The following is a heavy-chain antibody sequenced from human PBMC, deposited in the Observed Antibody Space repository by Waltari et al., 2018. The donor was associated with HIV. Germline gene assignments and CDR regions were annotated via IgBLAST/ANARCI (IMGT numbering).Heavy chain of an antibody. V-gene: IGHV1-2*06. CDR3: ARVTTVTGDSYFYYGMDV. Sequence: QVQLIQSGAEVRDPGASVKVSCKASGYTFTGYHLHWVRQVPGQGLEWMGRNNPNTGGTKYAQKFQGRVTMTRDISNGTGHMEFTSLRPNDTAVYYCARVTTVTGDSYFYYGMDVWGQGTTVVVSS. CDR1: GYTFTGYH. CDR2: NNPNTGGT. D-gene: IGHD4-17*01. J-gene: IGHJ6*02.